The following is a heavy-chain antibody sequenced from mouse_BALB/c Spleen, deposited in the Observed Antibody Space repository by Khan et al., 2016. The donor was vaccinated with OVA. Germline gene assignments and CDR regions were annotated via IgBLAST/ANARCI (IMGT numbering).Heavy chain of an antibody. CDR2: ISSAGDYT. D-gene: IGHD4-1*01. Sequence: EVQGVESGGDLVKPGGSLKLSCAASGFTFSSYSMSWVRQTPDKRLEWVATISSAGDYTYYQDSVQGRFTITRDNDKNTLYLQMSSLNSKDKAVYYCASHLTGSLAYWGQGTLVTVSA. CDR1: GFTFSSYS. V-gene: IGHV5-6*01. CDR3: ASHLTGSLAY. J-gene: IGHJ3*01.